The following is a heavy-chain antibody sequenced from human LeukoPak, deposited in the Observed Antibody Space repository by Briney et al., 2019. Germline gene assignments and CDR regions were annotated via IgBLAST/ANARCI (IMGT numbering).Heavy chain of an antibody. CDR2: INPSGGST. J-gene: IGHJ4*02. CDR3: ARDIGIAAAGTTDY. CDR1: GYTFTSYY. D-gene: IGHD6-13*01. Sequence: GASVKVSCKASGYTFTSYYMHWVRQAPGQGLEWMGIINPSGGSTSYAQKFQGRVTMTRDTSISTAYMELSRLRSDDTAVYYCARDIGIAAAGTTDYWSQGTLVTVSS. V-gene: IGHV1-46*01.